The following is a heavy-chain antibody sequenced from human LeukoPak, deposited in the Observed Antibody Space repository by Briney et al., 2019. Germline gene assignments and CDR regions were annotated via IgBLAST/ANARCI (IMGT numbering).Heavy chain of an antibody. D-gene: IGHD1-14*01. Sequence: GGSLRLSCAASGFTFSSYWIHWVRQAPGKGLVWVSRINSDGSSTSYADSVKGRLTISRDNAKNTLYLQMNSLRAEDTAVYYCATGQGHGMDVWGQGTTVTVSS. CDR1: GFTFSSYW. J-gene: IGHJ6*02. CDR2: INSDGSST. V-gene: IGHV3-74*01. CDR3: ATGQGHGMDV.